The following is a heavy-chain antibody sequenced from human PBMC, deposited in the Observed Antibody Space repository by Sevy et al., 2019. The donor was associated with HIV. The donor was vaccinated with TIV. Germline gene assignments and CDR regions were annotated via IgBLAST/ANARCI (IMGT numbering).Heavy chain of an antibody. V-gene: IGHV3-15*01. J-gene: IGHJ6*02. D-gene: IGHD3-3*01. Sequence: GGSLRLSCAASGFTFNYAWMSWVRQAPGKGLEWVGRIKSNTDGGTADYAAHVKGRFTISRDDSENTLYLQMNSLKTDDTAVYYCASVVKNDFWDGHVNYYGLDVWGQGTTVTVSS. CDR1: GFTFNYAW. CDR3: ASVVKNDFWDGHVNYYGLDV. CDR2: IKSNTDGGTA.